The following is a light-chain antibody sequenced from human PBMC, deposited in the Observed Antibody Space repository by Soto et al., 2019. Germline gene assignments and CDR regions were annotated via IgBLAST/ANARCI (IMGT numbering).Light chain of an antibody. J-gene: IGKJ3*01. CDR3: QHYDNLPLS. V-gene: IGKV1-33*01. CDR2: DAS. Sequence: DIQMTQSPSSLSASVGDRVTITCQASQDISNYINWYQQKPGKAPKLLIYDASNLETVVPSRFSGSGSGTYFTFTISSLQPEDIATYYCQHYDNLPLSFGPGTKVDIK. CDR1: QDISNY.